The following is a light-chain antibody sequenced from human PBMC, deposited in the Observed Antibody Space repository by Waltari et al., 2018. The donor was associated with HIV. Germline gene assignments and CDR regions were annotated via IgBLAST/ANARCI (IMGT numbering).Light chain of an antibody. J-gene: IGLJ1*01. V-gene: IGLV3-19*01. CDR1: SLRSFF. Sequence: SSELTQDPVVSVALGQTIKLTCQGDSLRSFFANWYQVRPGPAPVLVVYGANRRPSGIPDRFSASNSRNTSSLSISDSQAVDEADYYCHSRDSNSDHYVFGGGTRVIV. CDR3: HSRDSNSDHYV. CDR2: GAN.